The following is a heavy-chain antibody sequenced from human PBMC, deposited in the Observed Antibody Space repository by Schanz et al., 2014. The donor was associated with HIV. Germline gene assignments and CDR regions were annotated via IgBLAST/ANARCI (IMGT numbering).Heavy chain of an antibody. Sequence: QEQLVESGGGVVQPGRSLRLSCVASGFNFNSYGMHWVRQAPGKGLEWVAVISYDGTKKHYADSVKGRFTISRDNSKNSLSLLIKSLRAEDAAVYYCAKGLSPNEVVPAAQQYYYYFYGMDVWGQGTTVTVSS. V-gene: IGHV3-30*18. J-gene: IGHJ6*02. CDR3: AKGLSPNEVVPAAQQYYYYFYGMDV. CDR1: GFNFNSYG. CDR2: ISYDGTKK. D-gene: IGHD2-2*01.